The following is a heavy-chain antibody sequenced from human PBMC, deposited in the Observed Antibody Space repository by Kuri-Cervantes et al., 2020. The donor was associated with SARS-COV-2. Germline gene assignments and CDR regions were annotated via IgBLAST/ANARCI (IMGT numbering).Heavy chain of an antibody. CDR3: AREFYSGYDPYFDY. V-gene: IGHV3-7*03. CDR2: IKQDGSEK. J-gene: IGHJ4*02. Sequence: GGFLRLSCPASGFTFSNYWMSWVRQAPGKGLEWVANIKQDGSEKYYVDSVKGRFTISRDNAKTSLYLQMNILRAEDTTVYYCAREFYSGYDPYFDYWGQGTVVTVSS. D-gene: IGHD5-12*01. CDR1: GFTFSNYW.